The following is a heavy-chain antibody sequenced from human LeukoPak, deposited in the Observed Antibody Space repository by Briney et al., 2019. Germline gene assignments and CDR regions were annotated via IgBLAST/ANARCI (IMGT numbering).Heavy chain of an antibody. CDR1: GFTFSTYG. J-gene: IGHJ4*02. CDR3: AGDPGVNYYYFDH. V-gene: IGHV3-33*01. D-gene: IGHD5-24*01. CDR2: IWHDGSKR. Sequence: GGSLRLSCAASGFTFSTYGMHWLRQGPGKGLEWVAVIWHDGSKRFYADSVQGRFTISRDDSQNTLYLQMNSLRVEDAAVYYCAGDPGVNYYYFDHWGQGSLVIVSP.